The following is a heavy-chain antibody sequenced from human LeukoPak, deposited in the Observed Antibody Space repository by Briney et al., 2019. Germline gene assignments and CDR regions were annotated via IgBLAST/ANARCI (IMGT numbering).Heavy chain of an antibody. D-gene: IGHD6-19*01. V-gene: IGHV4-4*02. J-gene: IGHJ4*02. CDR2: IYHSGST. CDR1: GGSISSSNW. Sequence: SETLSLTCAVSGGSISSSNWWSWVRQPPGKGLEWIGEIYHSGSTNYNPSLKSRVTISVDKSKNQFSLKLSSVTAADTAVYYCARDLGAYSSGWYYFDYWGQGTLVTVSS. CDR3: ARDLGAYSSGWYYFDY.